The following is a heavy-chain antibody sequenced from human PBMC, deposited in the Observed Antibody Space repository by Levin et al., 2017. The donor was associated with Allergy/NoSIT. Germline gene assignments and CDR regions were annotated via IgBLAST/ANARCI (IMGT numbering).Heavy chain of an antibody. CDR2: INSDGGSA. Sequence: HWVRQVPRKGLVWVARINSDGGSADYADFVKGRFTFSLSHAKNTLYLQMNSLRGEDTALYYGARDVSGLWLLSGWFEAWGQGALVTVSS. D-gene: IGHD5-18*01. V-gene: IGHV3-74*01. CDR3: ARDVSGLWLLSGWFEA. J-gene: IGHJ5*02.